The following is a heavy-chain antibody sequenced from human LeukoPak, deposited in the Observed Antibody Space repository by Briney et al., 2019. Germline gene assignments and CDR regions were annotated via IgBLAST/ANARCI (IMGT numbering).Heavy chain of an antibody. Sequence: GASVKVSCKASGYTFTSYYMHWVRQAPGQELEWMGWINPNSGGTNYAQKFQGRVTMTRDTSISTAYMEMSRLTSDDTAVYYCARFDTMIWEVGAWGQGTLVTVSS. D-gene: IGHD3-10*01. V-gene: IGHV1-2*02. CDR3: ARFDTMIWEVGA. CDR2: INPNSGGT. J-gene: IGHJ5*02. CDR1: GYTFTSYY.